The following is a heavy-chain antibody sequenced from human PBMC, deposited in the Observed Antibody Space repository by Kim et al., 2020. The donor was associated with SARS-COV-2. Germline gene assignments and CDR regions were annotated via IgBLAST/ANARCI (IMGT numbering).Heavy chain of an antibody. V-gene: IGHV4-34*01. CDR3: ASLMILNAFDI. J-gene: IGHJ3*02. Sequence: NNNPTLKSRVTISVDTAKNQFSLKLSSVTAAETAVYYCASLMILNAFDIWGQGTMVTVSS. D-gene: IGHD3-16*01.